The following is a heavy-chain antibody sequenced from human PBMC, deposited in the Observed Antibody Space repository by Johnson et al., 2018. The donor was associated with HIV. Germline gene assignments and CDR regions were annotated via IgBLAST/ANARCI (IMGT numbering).Heavy chain of an antibody. Sequence: MQLVESGGGLVQPGGSLRLSCAASGFTFSSYAMHWVRQAPGKGLEYVSAISSNGGSTYYANSVKGRFTISRDNSKNTLYLQMCSLRAEDMAVYYCAREGLIVGATLGAFDIWGQGTMVTVSS. V-gene: IGHV3-64*01. J-gene: IGHJ3*02. D-gene: IGHD1-26*01. CDR1: GFTFSSYA. CDR2: ISSNGGST. CDR3: AREGLIVGATLGAFDI.